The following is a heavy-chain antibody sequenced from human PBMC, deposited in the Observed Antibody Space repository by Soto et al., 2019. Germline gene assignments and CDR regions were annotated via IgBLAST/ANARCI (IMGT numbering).Heavy chain of an antibody. CDR3: VRGGATIFDY. J-gene: IGHJ4*02. CDR1: GFTFSSYG. V-gene: IGHV3-48*02. D-gene: IGHD1-26*01. CDR2: ISSNSSTI. Sequence: GGSLRLSCAASGFTFSSYGMHWVRQAPGKGLEWVSDISSNSSTIYYADSVKGRFTISRDNAKNSLYLQVNSLRDEDTAVYYCVRGGATIFDYWGRGTLVTVSS.